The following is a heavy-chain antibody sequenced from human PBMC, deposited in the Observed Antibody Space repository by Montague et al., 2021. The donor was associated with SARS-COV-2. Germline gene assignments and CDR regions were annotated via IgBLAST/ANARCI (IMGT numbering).Heavy chain of an antibody. CDR2: TNYRSKWTS. Sequence: CTISGDSVWSNTAAWNWIRQSPSGGLEWLGRTNYRSKWTSDYATSVEGRISIDPETSKNQFFLHLRSVTPEDTGVYYCVRDTGSAQAGFDAWGQGTLVTVSS. J-gene: IGHJ4*02. CDR3: VRDTGSAQAGFDA. V-gene: IGHV6-1*01. CDR1: GDSVWSNTAA. D-gene: IGHD4-17*01.